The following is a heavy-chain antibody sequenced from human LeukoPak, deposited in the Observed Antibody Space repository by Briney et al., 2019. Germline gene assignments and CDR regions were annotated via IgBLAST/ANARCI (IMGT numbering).Heavy chain of an antibody. J-gene: IGHJ6*03. CDR3: ARVLYSSSSENYYYYMDV. V-gene: IGHV4-59*01. CDR1: GGSISSYC. D-gene: IGHD6-6*01. Sequence: SETLSLTCTVSGGSISSYCWSWIRQPPGKGLEWIGYIYHSGSTNYNPSLKSRVTISVDMSKNQVSLKLTSVTAADTAVYYCARVLYSSSSENYYYYMDVWGKGTTVTVSS. CDR2: IYHSGST.